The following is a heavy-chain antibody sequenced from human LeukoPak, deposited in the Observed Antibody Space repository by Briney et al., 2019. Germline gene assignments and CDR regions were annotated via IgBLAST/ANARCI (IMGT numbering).Heavy chain of an antibody. Sequence: SETLSLTCSVSGGSITYYYWHWIRQPPGKGLEWLGNIYDTGDTKYNPSLKSRVTSSVDTSKNQFSLKVTSVTPADTAVYYCARGPAVWDLFDSWGQGTLVTVSS. CDR1: GGSITYYY. J-gene: IGHJ4*02. CDR3: ARGPAVWDLFDS. D-gene: IGHD1-26*01. V-gene: IGHV4-59*01. CDR2: IYDTGDT.